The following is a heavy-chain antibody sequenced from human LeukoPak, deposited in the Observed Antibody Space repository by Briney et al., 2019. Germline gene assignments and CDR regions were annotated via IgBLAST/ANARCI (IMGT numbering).Heavy chain of an antibody. CDR3: ARDTSYISGWYYFDY. CDR2: IYHSGST. V-gene: IGHV4-4*02. CDR1: GGSISSSNW. D-gene: IGHD6-19*01. J-gene: IGHJ4*02. Sequence: SGTLSLTCAVSGGSISSSNWWSWVRQPPGKGREWIGEIYHSGSTDYNPSLKSPVTISVDKSKNLFSLRLSSVTAADTAIYYCARDTSYISGWYYFDYWGQGTLVTVSS.